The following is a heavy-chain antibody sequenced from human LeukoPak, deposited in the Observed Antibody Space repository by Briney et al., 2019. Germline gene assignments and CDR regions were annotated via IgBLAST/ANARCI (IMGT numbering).Heavy chain of an antibody. J-gene: IGHJ4*02. D-gene: IGHD5-18*01. Sequence: PGGSLRLSCAASGFTFSNYAMTWVRQAPGKGLEWVSAISGSGGSTNYADSVKGRLTISRDNSKNTLYLQMNSLRAEDTAVYYCARALFGYIFWGQGTLVTVSS. CDR2: ISGSGGST. CDR1: GFTFSNYA. CDR3: ARALFGYIF. V-gene: IGHV3-23*01.